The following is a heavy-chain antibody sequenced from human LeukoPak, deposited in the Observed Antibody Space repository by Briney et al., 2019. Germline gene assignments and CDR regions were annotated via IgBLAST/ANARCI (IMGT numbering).Heavy chain of an antibody. J-gene: IGHJ4*02. V-gene: IGHV3-74*01. CDR1: GFTFSSYW. CDR3: VRVLGTVTTIYYFDS. CDR2: INAGGTVP. Sequence: GGSLRLSCAASGFTFSSYWMHWVRQVPGKGLEWVSRINAGGTVPGYADSVKGRFTISRDNAKNTVYLQMNSLGAEDTAIYYCVRVLGTVTTIYYFDSWGQGTLVTVSS. D-gene: IGHD4-11*01.